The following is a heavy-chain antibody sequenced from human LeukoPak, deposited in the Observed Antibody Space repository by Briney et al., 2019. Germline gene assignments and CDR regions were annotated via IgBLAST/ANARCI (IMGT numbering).Heavy chain of an antibody. CDR2: ISSSSSYI. V-gene: IGHV3-21*01. CDR1: GFTSSSYS. CDR3: ARDRTRGWPYCSSTSCSESDY. Sequence: GGSLRLSCAASGFTSSSYSMNWVRQAPGKGLEWVSSISSSSSYIYYADSVKGRLTISRDNAKNSLYLQMNSLRAEDTAVYYCARDRTRGWPYCSSTSCSESDYWGQGTLVTVSS. J-gene: IGHJ4*02. D-gene: IGHD2-2*01.